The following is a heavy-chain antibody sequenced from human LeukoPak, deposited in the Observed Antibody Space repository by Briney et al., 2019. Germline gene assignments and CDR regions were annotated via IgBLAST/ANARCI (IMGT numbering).Heavy chain of an antibody. CDR3: AKGSYYCSSSSCPQYYYYMDV. CDR2: IRYDGSDK. V-gene: IGHV3-30*02. D-gene: IGHD2-2*01. CDR1: GFTFNSYG. Sequence: GGSLRLSCAACGFTFNSYGMHWVRQAPGKGLEWVAFIRYDGSDKYYADSVKGRLTISRDNSKNSLYLQMSSLRAEDTAAYYCAKGSYYCSSSSCPQYYYYMDVWGKGTTVTVSS. J-gene: IGHJ6*03.